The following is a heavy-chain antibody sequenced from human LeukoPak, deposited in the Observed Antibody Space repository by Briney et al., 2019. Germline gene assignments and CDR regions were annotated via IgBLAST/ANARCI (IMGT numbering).Heavy chain of an antibody. CDR1: GGSISSSSYY. CDR2: IYYSGST. D-gene: IGHD2-15*01. Sequence: PSETLSLTCSVSGGSISSSSYYWGWIRQPPGKGLEWIGSIYYSGSTYYNSSLKSRVTISVDTSKNQFSLKLSSATAADTAVYYCARVALGECSGGSCYSGYYYMVVWGKGTTVTVSS. CDR3: ARVALGECSGGSCYSGYYYMVV. J-gene: IGHJ6*03. V-gene: IGHV4-39*01.